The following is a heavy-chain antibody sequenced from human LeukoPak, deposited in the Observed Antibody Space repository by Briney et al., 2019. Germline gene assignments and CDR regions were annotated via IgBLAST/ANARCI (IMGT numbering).Heavy chain of an antibody. D-gene: IGHD6-13*01. CDR2: FYYSGST. CDR3: ARQEGIAAARGYMDV. Sequence: SETLPLTCTVSGGSISSYYWSWVRQPPSKGLEWIGYFYYSGSTNYNPSLKSRVTISVDTSKNQFSLKLSSVTAADTAVYYCARQEGIAAARGYMDVWGKGTTVTVSS. V-gene: IGHV4-59*08. CDR1: GGSISSYY. J-gene: IGHJ6*03.